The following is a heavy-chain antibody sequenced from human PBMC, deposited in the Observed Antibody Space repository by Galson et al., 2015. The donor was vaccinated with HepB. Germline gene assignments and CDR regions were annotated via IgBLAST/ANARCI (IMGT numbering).Heavy chain of an antibody. CDR1: GFTFSSYS. J-gene: IGHJ3*02. Sequence: LRLSCAASGFTFSSYSMNWVRQAPGKGLEWVSYISSSSSTIYYADSVKGRFTISRDNAKNSLYLQMNSLRDEDTAVYYCARDDVPELQGDAFDIWGQGTMVTVSS. D-gene: IGHD1-26*01. CDR3: ARDDVPELQGDAFDI. CDR2: ISSSSSTI. V-gene: IGHV3-48*02.